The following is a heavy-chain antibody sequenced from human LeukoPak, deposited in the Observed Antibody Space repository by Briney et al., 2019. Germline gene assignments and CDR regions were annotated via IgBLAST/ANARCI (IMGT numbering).Heavy chain of an antibody. CDR2: IYYSGST. J-gene: IGHJ3*02. D-gene: IGHD6-25*01. CDR1: GGSISSYF. Sequence: SETLSLTCTVSGGSISSYFWSWIRQPPGKGLEWIGYIYYSGSTSYNPSLKSRVTISVDTSKNQFSLKLSSVTAADTAVYYCASARLGSGLEGAFDIWGQGTMVTVSS. V-gene: IGHV4-59*01. CDR3: ASARLGSGLEGAFDI.